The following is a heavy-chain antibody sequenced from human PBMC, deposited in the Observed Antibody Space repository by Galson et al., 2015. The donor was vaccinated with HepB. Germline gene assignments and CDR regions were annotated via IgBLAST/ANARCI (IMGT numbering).Heavy chain of an antibody. CDR2: MNPNSGNT. J-gene: IGHJ4*02. CDR3: ARVPSARGYYDSSGYVPRKFDY. V-gene: IGHV1-8*01. D-gene: IGHD3-22*01. Sequence: SVKVSCKASGYTFTSYDINWVRQATGQGLEWMGWMNPNSGNTGYAQKFQGRVTMTRNTSISTAYMELSSLRSEDTAVYYCARVPSARGYYDSSGYVPRKFDYWGQGTLVTVSS. CDR1: GYTFTSYD.